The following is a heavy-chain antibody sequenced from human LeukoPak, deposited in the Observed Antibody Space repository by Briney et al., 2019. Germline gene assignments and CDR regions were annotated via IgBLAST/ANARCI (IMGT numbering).Heavy chain of an antibody. CDR1: RYTFSDYH. V-gene: IGHV1-2*02. CDR3: ARGSLVAAGSGVTPFDY. CDR2: INPNSGGT. J-gene: IGHJ4*02. D-gene: IGHD6-13*01. Sequence: GASVKVSCKASRYTFSDYHMHWVQQAPGQGLEWMQWINPNSGGTDYAQKFQGRVTMTSDTSISTAYMELSRLRSDDTAVFYCARGSLVAAGSGVTPFDYWGQGTLVTLSS.